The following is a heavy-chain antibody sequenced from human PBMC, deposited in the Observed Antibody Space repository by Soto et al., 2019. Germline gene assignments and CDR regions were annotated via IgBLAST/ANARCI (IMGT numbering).Heavy chain of an antibody. V-gene: IGHV1-69*01. CDR2: IIPIFGTA. D-gene: IGHD3-22*01. CDR1: GGTFSSYA. CDR3: ARDPRRGYYYAFDI. Sequence: QVQLVQSGAEVKKPGSSVQVSCKASGGTFSSYAISWVRQAPGQGLEWMGGIIPIFGTANYAQKFQGRVTITADESTITAYMELSSLRAEDTAVYYCARDPRRGYYYAFDIWGQGTMVTVSS. J-gene: IGHJ3*02.